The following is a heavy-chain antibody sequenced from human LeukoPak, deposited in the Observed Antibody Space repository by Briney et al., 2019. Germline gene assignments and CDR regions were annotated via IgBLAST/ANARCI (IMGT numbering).Heavy chain of an antibody. V-gene: IGHV4-59*01. J-gene: IGHJ4*02. D-gene: IGHD4/OR15-4a*01. Sequence: SETLSLTCTVSGGSISSYYWSWIRQPPGKGLEWIGYIYYSGSTNYSPSLKSQVTISVDTSKNQFSLKLSSVTAADTAVYYCARFDYGSYFDYWGQGTLVTVSS. CDR2: IYYSGST. CDR3: ARFDYGSYFDY. CDR1: GGSISSYY.